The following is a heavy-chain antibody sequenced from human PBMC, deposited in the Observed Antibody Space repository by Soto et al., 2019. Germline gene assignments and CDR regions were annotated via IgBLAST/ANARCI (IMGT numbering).Heavy chain of an antibody. CDR3: AYGSSSAWIDY. Sequence: PSVTLSLTCSVSAGSMRGYHFYCAWIRQPPGKGLEWIGSAYFSGGNTYYSPSLKSRVSITVDTSKNEFSLRLTSLTAADTAVYFCAYGSSSAWIDYWGQGTLVTVSS. V-gene: IGHV4-39*01. D-gene: IGHD6-25*01. CDR1: AGSMRGYHFY. CDR2: AYFSGGNT. J-gene: IGHJ4*02.